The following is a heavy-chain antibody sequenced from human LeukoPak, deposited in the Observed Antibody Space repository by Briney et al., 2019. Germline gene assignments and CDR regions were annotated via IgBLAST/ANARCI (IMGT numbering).Heavy chain of an antibody. CDR1: GGSFSGYY. V-gene: IGHV4-34*01. Sequence: PSETLSLTCAVYGGSFSGYYWSWIRQPPGKGLEWIGEINHSGSTNYNPSLKSRVTISVDTSKNQFSLKLSSVTAADTAVYYCARHYGSGSYHPTYYYYYYMDVWGKGTTVTISS. CDR3: ARHYGSGSYHPTYYYYYYMDV. D-gene: IGHD3-10*01. CDR2: INHSGST. J-gene: IGHJ6*03.